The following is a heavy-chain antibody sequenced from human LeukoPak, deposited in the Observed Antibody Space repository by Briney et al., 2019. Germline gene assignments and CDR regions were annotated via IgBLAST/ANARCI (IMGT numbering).Heavy chain of an antibody. CDR1: GGTFSTYT. Sequence: SVKVSCKASGGTFSTYTINWVRQAPGQGLEWMGGIIPILGTANYAQKFQGRVTITTDESTSTAYMELSSLRSEDTAVYYCARSPPYSSSLSFDYWGQGTLVTVSS. V-gene: IGHV1-69*16. D-gene: IGHD6-13*01. CDR3: ARSPPYSSSLSFDY. CDR2: IIPILGTA. J-gene: IGHJ4*02.